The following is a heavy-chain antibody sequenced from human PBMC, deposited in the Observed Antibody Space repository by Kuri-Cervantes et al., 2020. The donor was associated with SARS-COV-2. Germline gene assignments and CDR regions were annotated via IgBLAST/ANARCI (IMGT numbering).Heavy chain of an antibody. D-gene: IGHD2-2*01. Sequence: ASVKVSCKASGYTFTSYAMHWVRQAPGQRLEWMGWINAGNGNTKYSQKFQGRVTITRDTSASTAYMELSSLRSEDTAVYYCARTYCSSTSCYPGDYWGQGTTVTVSS. CDR1: GYTFTSYA. J-gene: IGHJ4*02. V-gene: IGHV1-3*01. CDR3: ARTYCSSTSCYPGDY. CDR2: INAGNGNT.